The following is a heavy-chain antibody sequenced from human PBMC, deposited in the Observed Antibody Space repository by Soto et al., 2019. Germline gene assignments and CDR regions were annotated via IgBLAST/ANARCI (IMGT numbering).Heavy chain of an antibody. Sequence: GGSLRLSCAASGFTFRASTMHWVRQAPGKGLEWVAVISNDGTNIYYADSVKGRFTISRDNSKNTLYLQMNSLRAEDTAVYYCARTSSGYDYWGQGTLVTVSS. V-gene: IGHV3-30*04. CDR3: ARTSSGYDY. D-gene: IGHD3-22*01. CDR1: GFTFRAST. CDR2: ISNDGTNI. J-gene: IGHJ4*02.